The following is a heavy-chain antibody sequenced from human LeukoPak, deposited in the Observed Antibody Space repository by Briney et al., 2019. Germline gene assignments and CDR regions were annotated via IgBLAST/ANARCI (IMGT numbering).Heavy chain of an antibody. CDR2: ISSSSSYI. CDR1: GFTFSSYS. CDR3: ARDYRVVTFDY. J-gene: IGHJ4*02. Sequence: GGSLRLSCAASGFTFSSYSMNWVRQAPGKGLEWVSSISSSSSYIYYADSVKGRFTISRDNAKNSLYLQMNSLGAEDTAVYYCARDYRVVTFDYWGQGTLVTVSS. D-gene: IGHD2-21*02. V-gene: IGHV3-21*01.